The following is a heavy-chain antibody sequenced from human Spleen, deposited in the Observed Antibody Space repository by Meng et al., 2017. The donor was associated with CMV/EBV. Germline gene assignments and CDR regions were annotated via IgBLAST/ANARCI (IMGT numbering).Heavy chain of an antibody. D-gene: IGHD1-26*01. Sequence: GESLKISCAASGFTFSGYAMHWVRQAPGKGLEYVSAISNNGGSTYYADSVKGRFTISRDNSKNTLYLQMGSLRAEDMAVYYCARDSTTRIVGATIYYWGQGTLVTVS. J-gene: IGHJ4*02. CDR1: GFTFSGYA. CDR2: ISNNGGST. CDR3: ARDSTTRIVGATIYY. V-gene: IGHV3-64*02.